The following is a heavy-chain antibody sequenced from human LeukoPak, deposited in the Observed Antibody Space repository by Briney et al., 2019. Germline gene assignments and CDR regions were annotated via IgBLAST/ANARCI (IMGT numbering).Heavy chain of an antibody. J-gene: IGHJ5*02. CDR2: IAYHGNTE. V-gene: IGHV3-30*18. Sequence: PWGSLRLSCAVSGFTISSHGMHWVRQAPGKGPEWVAMIAYHGNTEYYGDSVKGRFTISRDNSKNTLYLQMDSLRAEDTAVYHCAKDWGSGGWYNYFDPWGQGTLVTVSS. D-gene: IGHD2-15*01. CDR1: GFTISSHG. CDR3: AKDWGSGGWYNYFDP.